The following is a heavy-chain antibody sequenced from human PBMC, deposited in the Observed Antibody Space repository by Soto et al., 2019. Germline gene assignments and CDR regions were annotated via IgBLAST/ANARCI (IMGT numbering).Heavy chain of an antibody. D-gene: IGHD2-21*02. CDR1: GDTFTNYY. J-gene: IGHJ4*02. CDR3: ARGGHVVVVTAAFDY. CDR2: VNPSGGHT. Sequence: QVQLMQSGAEVKKPGASVKVSCKASGDTFTNYYIHWVRQAPGQGLEWMGTVNPSGGHTTYSQNCLGRVTMTRDTSPSTLYMELTSLTSDDTAVYYCARGGHVVVVTAAFDYWGQGTLVTVSS. V-gene: IGHV1-46*01.